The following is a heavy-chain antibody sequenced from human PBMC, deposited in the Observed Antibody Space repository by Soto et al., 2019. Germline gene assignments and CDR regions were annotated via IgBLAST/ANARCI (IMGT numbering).Heavy chain of an antibody. CDR3: VRGDSGYATWFDP. CDR1: GFSISSGFS. Sequence: SEPLSLTCAVSGFSISSGFSWGWIRQTPGKGLEWVGSIYHSGSTFYNPSLKSPITMSLDTSKNHFSLKLTSVSAADTAVYYCVRGDSGYATWFDPWGQGTLVTVSS. J-gene: IGHJ5*02. CDR2: IYHSGST. D-gene: IGHD5-12*01. V-gene: IGHV4-38-2*01.